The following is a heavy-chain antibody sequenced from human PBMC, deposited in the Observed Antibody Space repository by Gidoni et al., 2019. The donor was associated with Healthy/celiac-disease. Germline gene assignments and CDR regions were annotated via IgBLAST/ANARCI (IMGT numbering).Heavy chain of an antibody. D-gene: IGHD3-9*01. CDR1: GFTFSSYG. CDR3: AKDARSGAYYDILTGYYIGPVGAVDD. CDR2: ISYDGSNR. V-gene: IGHV3-30*18. J-gene: IGHJ4*02. Sequence: QVQLVESGGGVVQPGRSLRLSCAASGFTFSSYGMHWVRQAPGKGLGWVAVISYDGSNRYYADSVKGRFTISRDNSKNTLYLQMNSLRAEDTAVYYCAKDARSGAYYDILTGYYIGPVGAVDDWGQGTLVTVSS.